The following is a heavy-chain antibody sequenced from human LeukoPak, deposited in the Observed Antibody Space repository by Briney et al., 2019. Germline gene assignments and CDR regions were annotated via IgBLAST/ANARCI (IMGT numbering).Heavy chain of an antibody. CDR1: GGTISSYY. Sequence: PSGTLSLTCTVSGGTISSYYWNWIRQPPGKGLEWIGYIHYSGRTKYNPSLKSRVTISVDTSKNQFSLKLSSVIAADTAVYYCARWYSSGWAFDYWGQGALVTVSS. CDR2: IHYSGRT. CDR3: ARWYSSGWAFDY. D-gene: IGHD6-19*01. J-gene: IGHJ4*02. V-gene: IGHV4-59*08.